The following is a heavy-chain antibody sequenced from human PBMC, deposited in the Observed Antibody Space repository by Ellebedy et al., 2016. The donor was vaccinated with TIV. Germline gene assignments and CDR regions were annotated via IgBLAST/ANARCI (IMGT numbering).Heavy chain of an antibody. J-gene: IGHJ5*02. CDR1: GYTFTSCE. CDR2: MNPYTSDT. D-gene: IGHD3-16*01. Sequence: AASVKVSCKASGYTFTSCEIHWVRQATGQGLEWMGWMNPYTSDTDYGQKFQGRVTMTSNTSIDTAYMELSNLRSDDTAIYYLARGGARAEKTWLAPWGQGTLVTVSS. CDR3: ARGGARAEKTWLAP. V-gene: IGHV1-8*01.